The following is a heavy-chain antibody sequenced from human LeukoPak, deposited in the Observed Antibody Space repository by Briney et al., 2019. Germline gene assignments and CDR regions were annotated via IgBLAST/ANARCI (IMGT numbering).Heavy chain of an antibody. D-gene: IGHD3-10*01. Sequence: GGSLRLSCAASGFTFSSYWMSWVRQAPGKGLEWVANIKQDGSEKYYVDSVKGRFTISRDNAKNSLHLQMNSLRAEDTAVYYCAIHHPGDLPGWFDPWGQGTLVTVSS. V-gene: IGHV3-7*03. J-gene: IGHJ5*02. CDR1: GFTFSSYW. CDR3: AIHHPGDLPGWFDP. CDR2: IKQDGSEK.